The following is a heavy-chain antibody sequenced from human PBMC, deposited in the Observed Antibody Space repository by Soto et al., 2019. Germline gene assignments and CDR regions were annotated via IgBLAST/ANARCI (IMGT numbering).Heavy chain of an antibody. CDR2: INYSGST. D-gene: IGHD3-3*01. Sequence: QLQLQESGPGLVKPSETLSLTCTVSRASISSRSSYWGWIRQPPGKGLEWIGSINYSGSTYYNPSLKSRITISVDTSKNQFSLSLNSVTAADTAVYFCAKTGFWSDYRVADYWGQGTLVTVSS. CDR1: RASISSRSSY. CDR3: AKTGFWSDYRVADY. J-gene: IGHJ4*02. V-gene: IGHV4-39*01.